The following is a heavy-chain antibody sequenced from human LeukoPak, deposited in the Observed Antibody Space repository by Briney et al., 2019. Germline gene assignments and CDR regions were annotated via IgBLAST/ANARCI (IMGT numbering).Heavy chain of an antibody. CDR3: ARDPARYSLDY. Sequence: GGSLRLSCAASGFIFSSYAMHWVRQAPGKGLEYVSAISSNGGSTYYASSVKGRFTISRDNSKNTLYLQMGSLRAEDMAVYYCARDPARYSLDYWGQGTLVTVSS. CDR1: GFIFSSYA. V-gene: IGHV3-64*01. D-gene: IGHD5-18*01. J-gene: IGHJ4*02. CDR2: ISSNGGST.